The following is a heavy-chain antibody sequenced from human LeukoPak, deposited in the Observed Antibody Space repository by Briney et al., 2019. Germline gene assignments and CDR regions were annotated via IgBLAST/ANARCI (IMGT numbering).Heavy chain of an antibody. Sequence: GGSLRLSCAAFGFTFSHYYMSWIRQAPGKGLEWVSYISSSGSTIYYADSVKGRFTISRDNAKNSLYLQMNSLRAEDTAVYYCARELSYYYDSSGYHFPFQHWGQGTLVTVSS. V-gene: IGHV3-11*01. J-gene: IGHJ1*01. D-gene: IGHD3-22*01. CDR2: ISSSGSTI. CDR3: ARELSYYYDSSGYHFPFQH. CDR1: GFTFSHYY.